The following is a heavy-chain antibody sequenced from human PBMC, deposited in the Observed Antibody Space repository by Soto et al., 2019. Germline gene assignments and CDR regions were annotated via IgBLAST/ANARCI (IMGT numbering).Heavy chain of an antibody. CDR2: INPNSGGT. V-gene: IGHV1-2*04. Sequence: QVQLVQSGAEVKKPGASVKVSCKASGYTFTGYYMHWVRQAPGQGLEWMGWINPNSGGTNYAQKFQGWVTMTRDTSISTAYMELSRLRSDDTAVYCCARDSDIVVVPAAHSTDNWFDPWGQGTLVTVSS. CDR3: ARDSDIVVVPAAHSTDNWFDP. J-gene: IGHJ5*02. CDR1: GYTFTGYY. D-gene: IGHD2-2*01.